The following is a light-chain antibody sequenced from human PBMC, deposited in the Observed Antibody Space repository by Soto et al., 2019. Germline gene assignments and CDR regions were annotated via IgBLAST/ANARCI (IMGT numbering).Light chain of an antibody. CDR3: QQYKNWPLIT. CDR2: GAS. J-gene: IGKJ5*01. CDR1: HSVNSH. V-gene: IGKV3-15*01. Sequence: MMMTQSPATLSVSPGERVTLSCRTSHSVNSHVAWYQQKPGQAPRLLLYGASTRATGIPVRFSGSGFGTEFTLTISSLQSEDFAVYYCQQYKNWPLITFGQGTRLEIK.